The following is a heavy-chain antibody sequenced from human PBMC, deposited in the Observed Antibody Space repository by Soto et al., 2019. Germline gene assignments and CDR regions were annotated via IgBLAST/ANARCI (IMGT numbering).Heavy chain of an antibody. CDR3: ARHQSHSSSYVDP. V-gene: IGHV4-39*01. CDR1: GGSISSSSYY. Sequence: QLQLQESGPGLVKPSETLSLTCTVSGGSISSSSYYWGWIRQPPGKGLEWIGSIYYSGSTYYNPSLKRRVTISVHTSKNQFSQKLSYVTAAHTAVYYCARHQSHSSSYVDPWGQGTLVTVSS. J-gene: IGHJ5*02. D-gene: IGHD6-13*01. CDR2: IYYSGST.